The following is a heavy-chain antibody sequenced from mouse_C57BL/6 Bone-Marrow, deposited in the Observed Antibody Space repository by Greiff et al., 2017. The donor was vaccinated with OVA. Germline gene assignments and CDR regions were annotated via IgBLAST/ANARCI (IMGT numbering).Heavy chain of an antibody. J-gene: IGHJ3*01. CDR1: GYTFTSYW. D-gene: IGHD3-2*02. CDR3: ARCKLRLPWFAY. CDR2: IYPGSGST. V-gene: IGHV1-55*01. Sequence: QVQLQQPGAELVKPGASVKMSCKASGYTFTSYWITWVKQRPGQGLEWIGDIYPGSGSTNYNEKFKSKATLTVDTSSSTAYMQLSSLTSEDSAVYYCARCKLRLPWFAYWGQGTLVTVSA.